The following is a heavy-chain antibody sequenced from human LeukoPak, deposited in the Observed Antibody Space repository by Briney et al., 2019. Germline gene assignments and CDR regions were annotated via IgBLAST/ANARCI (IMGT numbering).Heavy chain of an antibody. CDR3: AARVDSSGYP. CDR2: IVLGIVNT. CDR1: GFTFTSSA. V-gene: IGHV1-58*02. J-gene: IGHJ4*02. D-gene: IGHD3-22*01. Sequence: ASVKVSCKASGFTFTSSAMQWVRQARGQRLEGIGWIVLGIVNTNYAQKFEERVTITTDMSTSIASMELSSLRSADTAVYYCAARVDSSGYPWGQGTLVTVSS.